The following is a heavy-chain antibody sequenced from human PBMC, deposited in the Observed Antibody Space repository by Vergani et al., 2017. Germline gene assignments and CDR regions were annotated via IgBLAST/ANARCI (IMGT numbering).Heavy chain of an antibody. CDR3: AKVGPSEVAVTFGAFDI. D-gene: IGHD6-19*01. V-gene: IGHV3-23*01. J-gene: IGHJ3*02. Sequence: EVQLLESGGDLVQPGGSLSLSCAASGFTFIMHAMSWVRQAPGKGLEWVSTLSASDRRTNYANSVKGRFTISRDISKNTLFLNMNILRPEDTAFYSCAKVGPSEVAVTFGAFDIWGQGTMVTVS. CDR1: GFTFIMHA. CDR2: LSASDRRT.